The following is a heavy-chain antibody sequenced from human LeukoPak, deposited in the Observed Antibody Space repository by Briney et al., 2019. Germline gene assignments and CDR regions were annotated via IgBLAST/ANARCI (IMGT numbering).Heavy chain of an antibody. Sequence: SETLSLTCTVSGGSISNYYWSWIRQPPGKGLEWIGYIYYSGSTSYNPSLKSRVTISVDTSKNQFSLKLSSVTAADTAVYYCAGYCGGGSCADSWGQGTLVTVSS. V-gene: IGHV4-59*01. D-gene: IGHD2-15*01. CDR1: GGSISNYY. CDR2: IYYSGST. CDR3: AGYCGGGSCADS. J-gene: IGHJ4*02.